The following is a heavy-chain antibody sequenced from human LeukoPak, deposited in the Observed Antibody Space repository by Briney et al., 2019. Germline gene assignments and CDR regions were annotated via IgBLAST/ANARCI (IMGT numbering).Heavy chain of an antibody. CDR2: IYYSGST. CDR1: GGSISSSRYY. J-gene: IGHJ3*02. V-gene: IGHV4-39*01. CDR3: ARHVQDTTLVPDALDI. D-gene: IGHD5-18*01. Sequence: SETLSLTCTVSGGSISSSRYYWDWIRQPPGKGLEWIGNIYYSGSTYYSPSLKSRVTISVDTSKNQFSLKLSSVTAADTAVYYCARHVQDTTLVPDALDIWGQGTMVTVSS.